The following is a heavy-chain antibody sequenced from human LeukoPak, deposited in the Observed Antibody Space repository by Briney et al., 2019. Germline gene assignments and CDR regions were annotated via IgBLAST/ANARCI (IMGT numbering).Heavy chain of an antibody. CDR2: ISWNSGSI. CDR1: GFTFDDYA. Sequence: GGYLRLSCAASGFTFDDYAMHWVRQAPGKGLVWVSGISWNSGSIGYADSVKGRFTISRDNAKNSLYLQMNSLRAEDTALYYCAKDTYYDILAGYHGDWGQGTLVTVSS. CDR3: AKDTYYDILAGYHGD. J-gene: IGHJ4*02. V-gene: IGHV3-9*01. D-gene: IGHD3-9*01.